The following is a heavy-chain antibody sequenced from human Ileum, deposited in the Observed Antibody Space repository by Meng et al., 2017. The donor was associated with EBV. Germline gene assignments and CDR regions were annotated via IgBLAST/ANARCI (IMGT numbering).Heavy chain of an antibody. Sequence: QVQLVQSGAEVKKPXASVTVXCKTSGGSFSTHTFSWVRQAPGQGLEWMGGLIAVFDKTKAAPRFQDRVTFTADESTSTAYMELSSLTFDDTAVYFCARGRRNEPLFDDWGQGTLGTVAS. CDR3: ARGRRNEPLFDD. CDR1: GGSFSTHT. V-gene: IGHV1-69*13. D-gene: IGHD1-14*01. J-gene: IGHJ4*02. CDR2: LIAVFDKT.